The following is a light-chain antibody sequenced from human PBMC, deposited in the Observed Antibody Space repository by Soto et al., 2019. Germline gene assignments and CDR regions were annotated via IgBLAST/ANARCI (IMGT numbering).Light chain of an antibody. J-gene: IGLJ1*01. CDR3: CSYAGSSTFEVIV. CDR1: SSDVGSYNL. V-gene: IGLV2-23*02. Sequence: QSALTQPASVSGSPGQSITISCTGTSSDVGSYNLVSWYQQHPGKAPKLMIYEVSKRPSGVSNRFSGSKSGNTASLTISGLQAEDEADYYCCSYAGSSTFEVIVFGTGTKVTVL. CDR2: EVS.